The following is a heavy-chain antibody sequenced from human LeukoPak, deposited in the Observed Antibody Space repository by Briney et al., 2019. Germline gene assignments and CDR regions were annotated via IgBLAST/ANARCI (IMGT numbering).Heavy chain of an antibody. D-gene: IGHD6-6*01. V-gene: IGHV1-8*01. Sequence: GASVKVSCKASGYTFTSYDINWVRQATGQGLEWMGWMNPNSGNTGYAQKFQGRVTMTRNTSISTAYMELSSLRSEDTAVYYCARVRIAARQNYFDHWGQGTLVTVSS. CDR2: MNPNSGNT. CDR1: GYTFTSYD. CDR3: ARVRIAARQNYFDH. J-gene: IGHJ4*02.